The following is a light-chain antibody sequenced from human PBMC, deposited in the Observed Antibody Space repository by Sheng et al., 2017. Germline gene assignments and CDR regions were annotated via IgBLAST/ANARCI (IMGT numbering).Light chain of an antibody. J-gene: IGKJ1*01. CDR1: QSVSSN. CDR3: QQYGSSPGT. CDR2: GAS. Sequence: EIVMTQSPATLSVSPGERATLSCRASQSVSSNLAWYQQKPGQAPRLLIYGASTRATGIPARFSGGGSGTDFTLIISRLEPEDFAVYYCQQYGSSPGTFGQGTKVEIK. V-gene: IGKV3-15*01.